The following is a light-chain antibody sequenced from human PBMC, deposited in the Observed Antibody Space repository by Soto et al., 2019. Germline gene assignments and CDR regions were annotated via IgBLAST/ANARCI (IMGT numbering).Light chain of an antibody. CDR2: WAS. CDR1: QIVLYSSNNKNY. V-gene: IGKV4-1*01. J-gene: IGKJ1*01. Sequence: DIVMTQSPDSLAVSLVERATINCKSSQIVLYSSNNKNYLAWYQQKPGQPPKLLIYWASTRESGVPDRFSGSGSGTDFTLTISSLQAEDVAVYDCQQYHTSPRKFCQGT. CDR3: QQYHTSPRK.